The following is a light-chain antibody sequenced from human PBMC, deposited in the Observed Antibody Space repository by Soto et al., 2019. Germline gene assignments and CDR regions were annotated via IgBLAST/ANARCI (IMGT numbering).Light chain of an antibody. V-gene: IGLV3-21*02. CDR2: DDS. CDR1: NIGSKG. J-gene: IGLJ2*01. Sequence: SYELTQPPSVSVAPGQTARITCGGDNIGSKGVHWYQQKPGQAPVLVVYDDSDRPSGIPDRFSGSKSGNTATLTISRVEAGDEADYYCQVWDSTSDHVVFGGGTKVTVL. CDR3: QVWDSTSDHVV.